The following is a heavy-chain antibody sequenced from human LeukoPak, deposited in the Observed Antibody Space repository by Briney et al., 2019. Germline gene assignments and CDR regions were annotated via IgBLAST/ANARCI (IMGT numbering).Heavy chain of an antibody. CDR3: ARSTGYYYSSQYYFDY. J-gene: IGHJ4*02. Sequence: SDTQSLTCTLSGGSLSSGSYYWSWIRQPAGKRLEWIGHIYRSGSTNYNPSLKSRVTISVDTSKNQFSLKLSSVTAADTAVYYCARSTGYYYSSQYYFDYWGQGTLVTVSS. CDR1: GGSLSSGSYY. D-gene: IGHD3-22*01. V-gene: IGHV4-61*09. CDR2: IYRSGST.